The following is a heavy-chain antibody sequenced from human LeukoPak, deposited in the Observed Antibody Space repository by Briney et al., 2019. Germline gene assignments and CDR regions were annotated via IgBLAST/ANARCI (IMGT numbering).Heavy chain of an antibody. J-gene: IGHJ6*03. Sequence: PSETLSLTCAVYGGSFSGYYWSWIRQPPGKGLEWIGEINHSGSTNYNPSLKSRVTISVDTSKNQFSLKLSSVTAADTAVYYCAKDGVEVRGVIIVFVSYMDVWGEGTRSPSP. CDR2: INHSGST. CDR1: GGSFSGYY. D-gene: IGHD3-10*01. CDR3: AKDGVEVRGVIIVFVSYMDV. V-gene: IGHV4-34*01.